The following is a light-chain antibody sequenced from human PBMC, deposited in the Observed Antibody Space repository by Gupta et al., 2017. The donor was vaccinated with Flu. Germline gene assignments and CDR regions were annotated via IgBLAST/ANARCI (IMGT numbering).Light chain of an antibody. J-gene: IGLJ1*01. CDR3: QSYDSSLSVYV. V-gene: IGLV1-40*01. CDR2: GDT. CDR1: SANVGGDYD. Sequence: QSVLPQPPPVSGASGQTVSITCTGSSANVGGDYDVHWFQQLPGTAPKLLIYGDTNRPSGVPDRFSGSKSGTSASLAITGLQAEDEADYYCQSYDSSLSVYVFGAGTKVTVL.